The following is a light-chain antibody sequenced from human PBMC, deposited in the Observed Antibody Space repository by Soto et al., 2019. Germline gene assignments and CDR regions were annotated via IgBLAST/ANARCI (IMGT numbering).Light chain of an antibody. CDR1: RSDVGGYDY. J-gene: IGLJ2*01. V-gene: IGLV2-14*03. CDR2: GVT. Sequence: QSVLTQPASVSGSPGQSITISCTGTRSDVGGYDYVAWYQQHPGKVPKLLIYGVTYRPSGVSNRFSGSKSGNTASLTISGLQALDEADYYCSAYTSSRTVIFGGGTKLTVL. CDR3: SAYTSSRTVI.